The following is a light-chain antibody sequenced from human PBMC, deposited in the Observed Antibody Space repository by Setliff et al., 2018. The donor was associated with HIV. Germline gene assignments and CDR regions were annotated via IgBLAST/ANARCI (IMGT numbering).Light chain of an antibody. V-gene: IGLV3-21*03. CDR1: NIGGKS. CDR2: DDN. Sequence: SYELIQPPSVSVAPGKTARITCGGNNIGGKSVHWYQQKPGQAPVLVVYDDNDRPSGIPERFSGSNSGNTATLTISRVEAGDEADYYCQVWDSSSDHHVFGTGTKVTVL. J-gene: IGLJ1*01. CDR3: QVWDSSSDHHV.